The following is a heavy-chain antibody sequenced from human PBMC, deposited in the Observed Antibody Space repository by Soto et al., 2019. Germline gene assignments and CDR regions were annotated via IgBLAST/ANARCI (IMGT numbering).Heavy chain of an antibody. D-gene: IGHD7-27*01. Sequence: QVQLQESGPGLVKPSQTLSLTCTVSGGSISSGGYSWSWIRQHPGKGLEWIGYIYYSRSTYYNPSLKRRVTISGDTSKNQFSQKPSSVTAADTAVYYCARDVNPGAVDLWGRGTLVTVSS. V-gene: IGHV4-31*03. CDR2: IYYSRST. CDR3: ARDVNPGAVDL. J-gene: IGHJ2*01. CDR1: GGSISSGGYS.